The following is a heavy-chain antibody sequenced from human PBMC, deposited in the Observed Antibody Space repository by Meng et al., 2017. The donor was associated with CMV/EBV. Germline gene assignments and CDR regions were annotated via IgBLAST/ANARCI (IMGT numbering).Heavy chain of an antibody. Sequence: GGSLRLSCAASGFTFSSYWMSWVRQAPGKGLEWVANIKQDGSEKYYVDSVKGRFTISRDNAKNSLYLQMNSLRAEDTAVYYCAREDCSSTSCYTGYCGMDVWGQGTTVTVSS. J-gene: IGHJ6*02. CDR1: GFTFSSYW. CDR3: AREDCSSTSCYTGYCGMDV. CDR2: IKQDGSEK. V-gene: IGHV3-7*01. D-gene: IGHD2-2*02.